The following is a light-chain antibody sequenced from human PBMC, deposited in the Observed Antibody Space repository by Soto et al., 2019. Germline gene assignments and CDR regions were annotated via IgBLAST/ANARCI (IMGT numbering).Light chain of an antibody. CDR1: QSISSW. V-gene: IGKV1-5*01. Sequence: DIQMTQSPSTLSASVGDRVTITCRASQSISSWLAWYQQKPGKAPKLLIYDASSLESGVPPRFSGSESGIEFTFTISSLQPDDFATYYCQQYNSYSWTFRQGTKVEIK. J-gene: IGKJ1*01. CDR2: DAS. CDR3: QQYNSYSWT.